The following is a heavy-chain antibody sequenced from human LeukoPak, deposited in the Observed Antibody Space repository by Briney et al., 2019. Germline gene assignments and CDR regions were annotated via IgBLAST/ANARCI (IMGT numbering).Heavy chain of an antibody. D-gene: IGHD2-2*01. CDR1: GFIFDDYA. CDR2: ISWNSGSI. CDR3: VKERSRTGYFDY. J-gene: IGHJ4*02. Sequence: SLRLSCAVSGFIFDDYAMHWVRQAPGKGLEWVSGISWNSGSIGYADSAKGRFTISRDNAKNSLYLEMNSLRAEDTAFYYCVKERSRTGYFDYWGQGTLVTVSS. V-gene: IGHV3-9*01.